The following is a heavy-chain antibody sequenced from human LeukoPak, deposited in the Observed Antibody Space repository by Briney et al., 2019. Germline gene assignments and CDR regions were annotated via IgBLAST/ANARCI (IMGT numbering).Heavy chain of an antibody. CDR1: GYTFTSYY. CDR2: INPSGGST. CDR3: ARDFWSGYPAYYYGMDV. Sequence: ASVKVSCKASGYTFTSYYMHWVRQAPGQGLEWMGIINPSGGSTSYAQKFQGRVTMTRDTSTSTVYMELSSLRSEDTAVYYCARDFWSGYPAYYYGMDVWGQGTTVTVSS. J-gene: IGHJ6*02. V-gene: IGHV1-46*01. D-gene: IGHD3-3*01.